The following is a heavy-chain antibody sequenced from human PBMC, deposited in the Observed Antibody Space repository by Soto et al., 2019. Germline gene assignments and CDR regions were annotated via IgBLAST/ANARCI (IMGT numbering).Heavy chain of an antibody. CDR2: ISYDGSNK. CDR3: AKDLRYYDGSGYYPYYFDY. CDR1: GFTFSSYG. Sequence: LRLSCAASGFTFSSYGMHWVRQAPGKGLEWVAVISYDGSNKYYADSVKGRFTISRDNSKNTLYLQMNSLRAEDTAVYYCAKDLRYYDGSGYYPYYFDYWGQGTLVTVSS. V-gene: IGHV3-30*18. D-gene: IGHD3-22*01. J-gene: IGHJ4*02.